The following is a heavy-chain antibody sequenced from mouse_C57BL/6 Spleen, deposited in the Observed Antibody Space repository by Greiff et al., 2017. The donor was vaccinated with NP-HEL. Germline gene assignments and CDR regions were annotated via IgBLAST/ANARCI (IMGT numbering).Heavy chain of an antibody. CDR3: ARIYYGYGGGGFDY. CDR1: GFTFSDYY. V-gene: IGHV5-16*01. D-gene: IGHD2-2*01. J-gene: IGHJ2*01. Sequence: EVQLVESEGGLVQPGSSMKLSCTASGFTFSDYYMAWVRQVPEKGLEWVANINYDGSSTYYLDSLTRRFLLSTDNATNTLYLQMSSLKSEDAATYDCARIYYGYGGGGFDYWGQGTTLTVSS. CDR2: INYDGSST.